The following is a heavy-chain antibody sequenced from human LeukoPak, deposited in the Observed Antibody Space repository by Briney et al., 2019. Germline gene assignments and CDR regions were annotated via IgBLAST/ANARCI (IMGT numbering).Heavy chain of an antibody. Sequence: GESLKISCKASGYNFNTSWIGWVRQMPGKGLKWMAIIYPGDSDIKYSPSFEGQVTVSADRSITAAYLQWSSLKASDTAMYYCARRGGCSTTSCHYYFDYWGQGTLVTVSS. CDR1: GYNFNTSW. V-gene: IGHV5-51*01. J-gene: IGHJ4*02. CDR3: ARRGGCSTTSCHYYFDY. CDR2: IYPGDSDI. D-gene: IGHD2-2*01.